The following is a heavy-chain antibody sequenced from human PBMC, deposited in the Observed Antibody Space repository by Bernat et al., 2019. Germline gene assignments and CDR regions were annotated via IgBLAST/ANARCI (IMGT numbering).Heavy chain of an antibody. CDR2: ISSSGSPI. CDR3: ARSYCSSTGCGPTASG. D-gene: IGHD2-2*01. J-gene: IGHJ4*02. Sequence: EVQLVESGGGLVQPGGSLRLSCAASGFPFSRYEMNWVRQAPAKGLEWVSYISSSGSPIYYAESAKGRFTISRGNAKNSLYLQMNSLKGEETAVYYCARSYCSSTGCGPTASGWGQGTLVTVSS. V-gene: IGHV3-48*03. CDR1: GFPFSRYE.